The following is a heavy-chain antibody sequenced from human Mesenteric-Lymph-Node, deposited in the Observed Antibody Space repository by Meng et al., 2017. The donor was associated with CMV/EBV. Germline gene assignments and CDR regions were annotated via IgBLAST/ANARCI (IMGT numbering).Heavy chain of an antibody. CDR1: GGTFISYT. V-gene: IGHV1-2*02. Sequence: ASVKVSCKASGGTFISYTITWVRQAPGQGLEWMAWIDPNSGGTNYAQKFQGRVSVTRERSINTAYMELSRLTSDDTAVYYCARDDYNSGTYIDLWGQGTLVTVSS. D-gene: IGHD3-10*01. CDR3: ARDDYNSGTYIDL. J-gene: IGHJ4*02. CDR2: IDPNSGGT.